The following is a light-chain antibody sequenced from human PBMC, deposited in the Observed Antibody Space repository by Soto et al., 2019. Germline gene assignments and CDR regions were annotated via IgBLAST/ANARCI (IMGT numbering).Light chain of an antibody. V-gene: IGKV3-15*01. Sequence: EIVLTQSPGTLSLSPGERATLSCRASQSVSSYYLAWYQQKPGQAPRLLIYGASTRATGLPARFSGSGSGTEFTLTISSLQSEDFAVYYCQQYNNWPPQITFGQGTRLEIK. CDR1: QSVSSY. CDR3: QQYNNWPPQIT. J-gene: IGKJ5*01. CDR2: GAS.